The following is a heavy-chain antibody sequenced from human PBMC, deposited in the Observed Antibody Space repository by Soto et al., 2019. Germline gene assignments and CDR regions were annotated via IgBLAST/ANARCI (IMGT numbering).Heavy chain of an antibody. J-gene: IGHJ4*02. Sequence: SETLSLTCAVSGYSISSSNWWGWIRQPPGKGLEWIGYIYYSGTTYYNPSLKSRVTISVDMSKSQVSLKLSSVTAADTAVYYCARHEYGSGSYYGFDYWGQGTPVTVSS. D-gene: IGHD3-10*01. V-gene: IGHV4-28*01. CDR3: ARHEYGSGSYYGFDY. CDR2: IYYSGTT. CDR1: GYSISSSNW.